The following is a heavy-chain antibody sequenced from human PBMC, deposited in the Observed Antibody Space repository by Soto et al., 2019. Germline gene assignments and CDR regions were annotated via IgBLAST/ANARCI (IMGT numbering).Heavy chain of an antibody. J-gene: IGHJ4*02. D-gene: IGHD2-15*01. Sequence: QVQLVQSGAEVKKPGASVKVSCKASGYTFTSYDINWVRQATGQGLEWMGWMNPNSGNTGYAQKFRGRATMPRDTSIHTSELELGSLRSGDTAVYYCAREAAGRSYLPIDFWGQGTLVTVSS. CDR1: GYTFTSYD. V-gene: IGHV1-8*01. CDR2: MNPNSGNT. CDR3: AREAAGRSYLPIDF.